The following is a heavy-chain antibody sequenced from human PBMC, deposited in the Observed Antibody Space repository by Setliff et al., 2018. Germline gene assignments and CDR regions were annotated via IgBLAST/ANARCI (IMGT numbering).Heavy chain of an antibody. V-gene: IGHV1-18*01. CDR1: GYIFTSYG. D-gene: IGHD3-16*01. J-gene: IGHJ4*02. CDR3: TRSRAPRVVLAADFDL. CDR2: ISTYNGKT. Sequence: GASVKVSCKASGYIFTSYGFSWVRQAPGQGLEWMGWISTYNGKTNYAQKFQGRVTMTTDTSTSTAYMELRSLTSDDTAVYFCTRSRAPRVVLAADFDLWGQGTLVTVSS.